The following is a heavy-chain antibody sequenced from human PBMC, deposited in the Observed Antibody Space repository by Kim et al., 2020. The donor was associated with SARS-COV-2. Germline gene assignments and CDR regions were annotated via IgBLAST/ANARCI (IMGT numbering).Heavy chain of an antibody. D-gene: IGHD3-22*01. CDR2: IYYSGST. CDR1: GGSISSYY. CDR3: ARGFMWYYYDSSGYYLDY. V-gene: IGHV4-59*13. J-gene: IGHJ4*02. Sequence: SETLSLTCTVSGGSISSYYWSWIRQPPGKGLEWIGYIYYSGSTNYNPSLKSRVTISVDTSKNQFSLKLSSVTAADTAVYYCARGFMWYYYDSSGYYLDYWGQGTLVTVSS.